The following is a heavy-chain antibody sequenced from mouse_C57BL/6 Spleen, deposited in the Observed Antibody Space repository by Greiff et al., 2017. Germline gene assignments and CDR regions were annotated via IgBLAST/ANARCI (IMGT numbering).Heavy chain of an antibody. D-gene: IGHD1-1*01. CDR3: ARVYGSPSDWYFDV. J-gene: IGHJ1*03. Sequence: QVQLQQPGAELVRPGTSVKLSCKASGYTFTSYWMHWVKQRPGQGLEWIGVIDPSDSYTNYNQKFKGKATLTVDTSSSTAYMQLSSLTSEDSAVYYCARVYGSPSDWYFDVWGTGTTVTVSS. CDR2: IDPSDSYT. V-gene: IGHV1-59*01. CDR1: GYTFTSYW.